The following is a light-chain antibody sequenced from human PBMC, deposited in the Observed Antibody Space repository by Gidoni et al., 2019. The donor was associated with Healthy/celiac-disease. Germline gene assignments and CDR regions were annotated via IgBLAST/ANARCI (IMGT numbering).Light chain of an antibody. J-gene: IGLJ1*01. CDR1: SSDVGIYNL. Sequence: QSALTQPASVSGSPGQSITISCTGTSSDVGIYNLVPWYQQHPGKAPKLMIYEVSKRPSGVSNRFSGSKSGNTASLTSSGLQAEDEADYYCCSYAGSSTWVFGTGTKVTVL. V-gene: IGLV2-23*02. CDR2: EVS. CDR3: CSYAGSSTWV.